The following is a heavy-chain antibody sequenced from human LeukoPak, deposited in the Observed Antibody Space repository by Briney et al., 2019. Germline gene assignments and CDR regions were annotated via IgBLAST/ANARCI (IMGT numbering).Heavy chain of an antibody. CDR1: GFTFSSYA. V-gene: IGHV3-23*01. J-gene: IGHJ4*02. CDR2: ISGSGGST. D-gene: IGHD3-22*01. Sequence: GGSLRLSCAASGFTFSSYAMSWVRQAPGKGLEWVAAISGSGGSTYYADSVKGRFTISRDNSKKTLYLQMNSLRAEDTAVYYCAKVKDYYDSSGYYCYFDYWGQGTLVTVSS. CDR3: AKVKDYYDSSGYYCYFDY.